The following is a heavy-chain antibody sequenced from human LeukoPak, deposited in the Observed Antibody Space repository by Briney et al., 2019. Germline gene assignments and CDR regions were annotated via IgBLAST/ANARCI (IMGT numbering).Heavy chain of an antibody. D-gene: IGHD3-10*01. CDR1: GFTFSIYP. Sequence: GGSLRLSCAASGFTFSIYPVHWVRQAPGKGLEWVSYISSSGSTIYYADSVKGRFTISRDNAKNSLYLQMNRLRAEDTAVYYCAELGITMIGGVWGKGTTVTISS. CDR2: ISSSGSTI. J-gene: IGHJ6*04. V-gene: IGHV3-48*03. CDR3: AELGITMIGGV.